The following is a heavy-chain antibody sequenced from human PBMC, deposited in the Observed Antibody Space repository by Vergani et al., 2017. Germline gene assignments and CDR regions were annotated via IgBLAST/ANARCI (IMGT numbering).Heavy chain of an antibody. D-gene: IGHD1-26*01. V-gene: IGHV3-23*01. J-gene: IGHJ4*02. CDR3: AKRHSGQIGSPHDYYFDY. CDR1: GFTFSTYA. CDR2: ISSDGGST. Sequence: EVQLLESGGGLVQPGGSLRLSCAASGFTFSTYAMTWVRQAPGKGLEWVSTISSDGGSTYYADSVKGRFTISRDNSKNTVSLEMLSLRTEETAVYYCAKRHSGQIGSPHDYYFDYWGQGTLVTVSS.